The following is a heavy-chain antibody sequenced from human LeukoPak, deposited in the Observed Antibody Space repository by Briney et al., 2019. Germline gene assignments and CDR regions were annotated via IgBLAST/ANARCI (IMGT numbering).Heavy chain of an antibody. Sequence: PGGSLRLSCAASGFTFSSYSMNWVRQAPGKGLEWVSSISSSSSYIYYADSVEGRFTTSRDNAKNSLYLQMDSLRAEDTAVYYCAREGGHYGSGSSDYWGQGTLVTVSS. V-gene: IGHV3-21*01. D-gene: IGHD3-10*01. CDR3: AREGGHYGSGSSDY. J-gene: IGHJ4*02. CDR1: GFTFSSYS. CDR2: ISSSSSYI.